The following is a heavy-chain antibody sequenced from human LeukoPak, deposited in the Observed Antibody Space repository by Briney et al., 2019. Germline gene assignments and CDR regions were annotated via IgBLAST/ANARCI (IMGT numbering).Heavy chain of an antibody. Sequence: ASVKVSCKASGYTFTSYGISWVRQAPGQGLEWMGWISAYNGNTNYAQKLQGRVTMTTDTSTSTAYMELSSLRSEDTAVYYCAREWRDSGSYYNWFDPWGQGTLVTVSS. CDR2: ISAYNGNT. D-gene: IGHD1-26*01. V-gene: IGHV1-18*01. CDR1: GYTFTSYG. CDR3: AREWRDSGSYYNWFDP. J-gene: IGHJ5*02.